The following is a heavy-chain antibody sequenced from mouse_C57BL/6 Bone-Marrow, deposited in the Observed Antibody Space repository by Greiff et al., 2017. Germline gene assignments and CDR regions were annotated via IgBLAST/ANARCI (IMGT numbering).Heavy chain of an antibody. CDR3: ARWDDYDDYAMDY. CDR1: GYTFTSYW. D-gene: IGHD2-4*01. V-gene: IGHV1-64*01. Sequence: VQLQQPGAELVKPGASVKLSCKASGYTFTSYWMHWVKQRPGQGLEWIGMIHPNSGSTNYNEKFKSKATLTADKSSSTAYMQLSSLTSEDSAVDCCARWDDYDDYAMDYWGKGTSVTVSS. J-gene: IGHJ4*01. CDR2: IHPNSGST.